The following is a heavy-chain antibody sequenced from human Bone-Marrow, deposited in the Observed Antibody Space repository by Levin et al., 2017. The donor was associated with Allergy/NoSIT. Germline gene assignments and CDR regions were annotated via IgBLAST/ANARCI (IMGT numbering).Heavy chain of an antibody. D-gene: IGHD7-27*01. J-gene: IGHJ6*02. CDR3: TRQGDNWGNYFGLDV. Sequence: PGGSLRLSCAASGFTSSMYDMHWVRQRPGKGLEWVSEISTAGDTYYSDSVKGRFTTSRENAKNSVYLQLNNLRAGDTAVYYCTRQGDNWGNYFGLDVWGQGTTVTVSS. CDR2: ISTAGDT. CDR1: GFTSSMYD. V-gene: IGHV3-13*01.